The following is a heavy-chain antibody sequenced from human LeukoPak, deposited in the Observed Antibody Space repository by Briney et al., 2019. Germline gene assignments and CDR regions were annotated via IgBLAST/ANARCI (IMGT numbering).Heavy chain of an antibody. V-gene: IGHV3-23*01. J-gene: IGHJ4*02. Sequence: GGSLRLSCAGSGFTFSTYAMSWVRLAPRKGLEWVSGISATGRNTAYADSVKGRFTISRDNSTNTVYLQMNSLRAEDTAVYYCARRWYSGSPTTIDYWGQGTLVTVSS. D-gene: IGHD3-10*01. CDR1: GFTFSTYA. CDR3: ARRWYSGSPTTIDY. CDR2: ISATGRNT.